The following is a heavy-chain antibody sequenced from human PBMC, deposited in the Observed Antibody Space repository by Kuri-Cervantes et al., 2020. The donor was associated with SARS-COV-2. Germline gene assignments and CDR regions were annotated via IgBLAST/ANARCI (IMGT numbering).Heavy chain of an antibody. V-gene: IGHV3-7*03. CDR2: IKQDGSEE. Sequence: GESLKISCAASGFIFSGYCTTWVRQAPGKGLEWVANIKQDGSEEYYVDSVKGRFTISRDNAKNSLYLQMNSLRAEDTAVYYCAREDSGTNDAFDFWGQGATVTVSS. CDR1: GFIFSGYC. CDR3: AREDSGTNDAFDF. J-gene: IGHJ3*01. D-gene: IGHD3-10*01.